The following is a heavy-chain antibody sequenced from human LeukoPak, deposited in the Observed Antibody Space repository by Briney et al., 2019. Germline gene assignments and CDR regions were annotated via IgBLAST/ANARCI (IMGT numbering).Heavy chain of an antibody. D-gene: IGHD1-20*01. Sequence: GGSLRLSCAASGFTFSSYEMNWVRQAPGKGLEWVSYISSSGSTIYYADSVKGRFTISRDSAKNSLYLQMNSLRAEDTAVYYCARRDLLTGTFGYWGQGTLVTVSS. J-gene: IGHJ4*02. V-gene: IGHV3-48*03. CDR3: ARRDLLTGTFGY. CDR2: ISSSGSTI. CDR1: GFTFSSYE.